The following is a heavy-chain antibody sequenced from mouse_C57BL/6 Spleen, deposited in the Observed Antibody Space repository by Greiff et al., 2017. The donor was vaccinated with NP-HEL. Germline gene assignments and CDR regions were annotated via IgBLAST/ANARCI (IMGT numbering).Heavy chain of an antibody. CDR3: ARNDYYYYAMDY. CDR1: GYSITSGYY. V-gene: IGHV3-6*01. J-gene: IGHJ4*01. Sequence: EVHLVESGPGLVKPSQSLSLTCSVTGYSITSGYYWNWIRQFPGNKLEWMGYISYDGSNNYNPSLKNRISITRDTSKNQFFLKLNSVTTEDTATYYCARNDYYYYAMDYWGQGTSVTVSS. CDR2: ISYDGSN. D-gene: IGHD2-13*01.